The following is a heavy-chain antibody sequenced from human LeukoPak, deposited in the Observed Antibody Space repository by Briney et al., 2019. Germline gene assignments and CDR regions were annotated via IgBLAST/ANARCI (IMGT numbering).Heavy chain of an antibody. CDR1: GFTLSDYW. J-gene: IGHJ6*03. D-gene: IGHD2-2*01. V-gene: IGHV3-7*01. CDR2: IKKDGSEK. CDR3: ARDSVPAARAYYYYYYMDV. Sequence: GGSLRLSCAAAGFTLSDYWMSWVRQAPGKGLEWVANIKKDGSEKYYVDSVKGRFTISRDNAKNSLYLQMNSLRAEDTAVYYCARDSVPAARAYYYYYYMDVWGKGTTATVSS.